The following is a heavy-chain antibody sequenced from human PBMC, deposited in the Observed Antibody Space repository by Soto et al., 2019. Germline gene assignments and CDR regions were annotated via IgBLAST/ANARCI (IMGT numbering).Heavy chain of an antibody. Sequence: HPGGSLRLSCAASGFTFSSYAMHWVRQAPGKGLEYVSAISSNGGSTYYANSVKGRFTISRDNSKNTLYLQMGSLRAEDMAVYYCARDRLPYYGMIDGWFDPWGQGTLVTVSS. J-gene: IGHJ5*02. D-gene: IGHD3-10*01. CDR2: ISSNGGST. V-gene: IGHV3-64*01. CDR3: ARDRLPYYGMIDGWFDP. CDR1: GFTFSSYA.